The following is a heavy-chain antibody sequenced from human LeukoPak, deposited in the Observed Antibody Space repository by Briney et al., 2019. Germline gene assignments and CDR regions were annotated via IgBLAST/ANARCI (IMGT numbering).Heavy chain of an antibody. J-gene: IGHJ4*02. D-gene: IGHD5-12*01. CDR1: GHTFTGYY. Sequence: ASVKVSCKASGHTFTGYYMHWVRQAPGQGLEWMGWINPNSGGTNYAQKFQGRVTMTRDTSISTAYMELSRLRSDDTAVYYCARVGATIAIRLDYWGQGTLVTVSS. V-gene: IGHV1-2*02. CDR2: INPNSGGT. CDR3: ARVGATIAIRLDY.